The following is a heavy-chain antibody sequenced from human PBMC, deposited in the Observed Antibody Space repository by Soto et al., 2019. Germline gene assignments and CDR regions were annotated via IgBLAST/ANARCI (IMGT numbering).Heavy chain of an antibody. CDR1: GFTFNSYT. Sequence: GGSLRLSCAASGFTFNSYTMSWVRQAPGKGLEWVSGISGSAANTYYADSVKGRFSISRDNARNTVFLQMNILTAEGTAVYYCLPIGPYGGYHYFDLWGRGTLVTVSS. D-gene: IGHD3-22*01. J-gene: IGHJ2*01. CDR2: ISGSAANT. CDR3: LPIGPYGGYHYFDL. V-gene: IGHV3-23*01.